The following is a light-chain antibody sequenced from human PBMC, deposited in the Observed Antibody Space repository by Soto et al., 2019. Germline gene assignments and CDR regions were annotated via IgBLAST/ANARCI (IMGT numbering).Light chain of an antibody. V-gene: IGKV1-5*01. Sequence: DIHMTQSPVSLSASVGDRVTITFRASQSISSWLAWYQQKPGKAPKLLIYDASSLESGVPSRFSGSGSGTEFTLTISSLQPDDFATYYCQQYNSYPWTFGQGTKVDIK. CDR3: QQYNSYPWT. CDR2: DAS. J-gene: IGKJ1*01. CDR1: QSISSW.